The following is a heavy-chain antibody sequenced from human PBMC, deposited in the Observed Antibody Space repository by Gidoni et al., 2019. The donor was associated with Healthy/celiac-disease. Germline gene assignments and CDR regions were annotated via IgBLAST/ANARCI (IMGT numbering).Heavy chain of an antibody. J-gene: IGHJ5*02. D-gene: IGHD3-10*01. CDR3: ARDRVGKITMVRGVIPWFDP. CDR2: ISSSGSTI. V-gene: IGHV3-11*01. Sequence: QVQLVESGGGLVKPGGSLRLSCAASGFTFSDYYMSWIRQAPGKGLEWVSYISSSGSTIYYADSVKGRFTISRDNAKNSLYLQMNSLRAEDTAVYYCARDRVGKITMVRGVIPWFDPWGQGTLVTVSS. CDR1: GFTFSDYY.